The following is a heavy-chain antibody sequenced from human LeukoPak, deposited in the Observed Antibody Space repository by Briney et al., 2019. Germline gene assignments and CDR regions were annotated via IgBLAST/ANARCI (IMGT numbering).Heavy chain of an antibody. CDR1: GFTFSSYE. Sequence: GGSLRLSCAASGFTFSSYEMNWVRQAPGKGLEWVSYISSSGSTIYYADSVKGRFTISRDNAKNSLYLQMNSLRAEDTAVYYCARGVRLLWFGEPLFGHDYWGQGTLVTVPS. V-gene: IGHV3-48*03. CDR3: ARGVRLLWFGEPLFGHDY. J-gene: IGHJ4*02. D-gene: IGHD3-10*01. CDR2: ISSSGSTI.